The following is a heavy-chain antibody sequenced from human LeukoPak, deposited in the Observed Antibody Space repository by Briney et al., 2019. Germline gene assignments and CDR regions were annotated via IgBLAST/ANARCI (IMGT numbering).Heavy chain of an antibody. V-gene: IGHV1-69*05. D-gene: IGHD2-2*01. CDR1: GGTFSSYA. CDR3: ARGDIVVVPAAMDYYYYYMDV. J-gene: IGHJ6*03. CDR2: IIPIFGTA. Sequence: SVKVSCKAFGGTFSSYAISWVRQAPGQGLEWMGGIIPIFGTANYAQKFQGRVTITTDESTSTAYMELSSLRSEDTAVYYCARGDIVVVPAAMDYYYYYMDVWGKGTTVTVSS.